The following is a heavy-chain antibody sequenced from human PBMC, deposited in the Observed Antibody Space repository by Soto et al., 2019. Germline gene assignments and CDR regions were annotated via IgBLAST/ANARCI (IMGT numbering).Heavy chain of an antibody. V-gene: IGHV3-30*03. CDR3: VRRVSGNYDY. D-gene: IGHD1-7*01. CDR2: ISYDGSNK. CDR1: GFTFSSYG. Sequence: PGGSLRLSCAASGFTFSSYGMHWVRQAPGKGLEWVAVISYDGSNKYYADSVKGRFTISRDNSKNTLYLQMGSLRAEDMAVYYCVRRVSGNYDYWGQGTLVTVSS. J-gene: IGHJ4*02.